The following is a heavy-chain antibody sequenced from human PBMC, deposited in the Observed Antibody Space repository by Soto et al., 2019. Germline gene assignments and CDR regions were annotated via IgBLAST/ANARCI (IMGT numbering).Heavy chain of an antibody. J-gene: IGHJ6*02. V-gene: IGHV3-23*01. CDR2: ISGSGGST. D-gene: IGHD3-10*01. CDR1: GFTFSSYA. Sequence: GGSLRLSCAASGFTFSSYAMSWVRQAPGKGLEWVSAISGSGGSTYYADSVKGRFTISRDNSKNTLYLQMNSLRAEDTAVYYCAKPAGGLLWFGELSSPKQYYYGMDVWGQGTTVTVSS. CDR3: AKPAGGLLWFGELSSPKQYYYGMDV.